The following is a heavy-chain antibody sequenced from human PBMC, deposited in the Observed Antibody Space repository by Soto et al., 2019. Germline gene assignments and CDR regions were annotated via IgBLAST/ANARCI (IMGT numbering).Heavy chain of an antibody. CDR3: ARDLGYGLFDY. CDR1: GFTFSSYS. D-gene: IGHD5-18*01. V-gene: IGHV3-48*02. Sequence: PGGSLRLSCAASGFTFSSYSMNWVRQAPGKGLEWVSYISSSSSTIYYADSVKGRFTISRDNAKNSLYLQMNSLCYEDTAVYYCARDLGYGLFDYWGQGTLVTVSS. CDR2: ISSSSSTI. J-gene: IGHJ4*02.